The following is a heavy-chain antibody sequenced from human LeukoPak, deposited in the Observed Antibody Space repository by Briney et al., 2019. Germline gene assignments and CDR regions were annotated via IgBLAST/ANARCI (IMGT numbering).Heavy chain of an antibody. CDR3: ARVSGYSGYELN. Sequence: GSLRLSCAASGFTFSSYSMNWVRQAPGKGLEWVSSISSSSSYIYYADSVKGRFTISRDNAKNSLYLQMNSLRAEDTAVYYCARVSGYSGYELNWGQGTLVTVSS. V-gene: IGHV3-21*01. J-gene: IGHJ4*02. D-gene: IGHD5-12*01. CDR1: GFTFSSYS. CDR2: ISSSSSYI.